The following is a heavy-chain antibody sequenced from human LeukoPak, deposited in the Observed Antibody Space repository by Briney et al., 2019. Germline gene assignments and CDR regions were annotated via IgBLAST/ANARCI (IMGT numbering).Heavy chain of an antibody. CDR3: AKDSDKGMEGYLDY. CDR2: ISWNSGSI. Sequence: GGSLRLSCAASGFTFDDYAMHWVRQAPGKGLEWVSGISWNSGSIGYADSVKGRFTISRDNAKNSLYLQMNSLRAEDTALYYCAKDSDKGMEGYLDYWGQGTLGTVSS. J-gene: IGHJ4*02. D-gene: IGHD5-18*01. CDR1: GFTFDDYA. V-gene: IGHV3-9*01.